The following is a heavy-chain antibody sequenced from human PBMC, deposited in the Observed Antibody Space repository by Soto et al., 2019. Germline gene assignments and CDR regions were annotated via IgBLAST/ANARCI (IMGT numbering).Heavy chain of an antibody. D-gene: IGHD6-6*01. J-gene: IGHJ6*02. CDR1: GYSFTSYW. CDR2: IYPGDSDT. Sequence: PGESLKISCKGSGYSFTSYWIGWVRQMPGKGLEWMGIIYPGDSDTRYSPSFQGQVTISADKSISTAYLQWSSLKASDTAMYYCARQVGTSYGNYYYYGMDVWGQGTTVTVSS. CDR3: ARQVGTSYGNYYYYGMDV. V-gene: IGHV5-51*01.